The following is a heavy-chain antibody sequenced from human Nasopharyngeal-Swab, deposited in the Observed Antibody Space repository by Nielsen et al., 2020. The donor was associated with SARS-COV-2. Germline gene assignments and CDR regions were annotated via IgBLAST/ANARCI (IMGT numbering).Heavy chain of an antibody. V-gene: IGHV4-39*07. CDR2: IYYSGST. J-gene: IGHJ5*02. CDR1: GGSISSSSYY. Sequence: SETLSLTCTVSGGSISSSSYYWGWIRQPPGKGLEWIGSIYYSGSTNYNPSLKSRVTISVDTSKNQFSLKLSSVTATDTAVYYCARDLITAAGRDWFDPWGQGTLVTVSS. D-gene: IGHD6-13*01. CDR3: ARDLITAAGRDWFDP.